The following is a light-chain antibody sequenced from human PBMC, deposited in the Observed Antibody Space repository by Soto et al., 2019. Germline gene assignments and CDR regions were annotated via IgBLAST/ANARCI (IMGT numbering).Light chain of an antibody. J-gene: IGLJ1*01. CDR2: DVR. Sequence: QSALTQPASVSGSPGQSITTSCTGTSSDVGGYNYVSWYQQHPGKAPKLMIYDVRNRPSGVSNRFSGSKSVNTASLTISGLQAEDEADYYRSSYTTVSTYVIGTGTKVTVL. CDR1: SSDVGGYNY. CDR3: SSYTTVSTYV. V-gene: IGLV2-14*01.